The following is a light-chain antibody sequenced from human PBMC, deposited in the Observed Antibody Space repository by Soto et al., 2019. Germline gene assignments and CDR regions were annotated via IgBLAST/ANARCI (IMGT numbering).Light chain of an antibody. J-gene: IGLJ1*01. CDR2: ESK. CDR3: GTWDSSLNVYV. V-gene: IGLV1-51*01. Sequence: QSVLTQPPSVSAAPGQMITISCSGSSSSIGSNYISWYQQLPGTAPKLLIYESKKRPSGISDRISGSKSGTSATLGIAGLQTGDEADYYCGTWDSSLNVYVFGTGTKATVL. CDR1: SSSIGSNY.